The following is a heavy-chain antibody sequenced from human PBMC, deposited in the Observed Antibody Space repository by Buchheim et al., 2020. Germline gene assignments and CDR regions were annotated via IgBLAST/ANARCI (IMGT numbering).Heavy chain of an antibody. CDR1: GFTFSNYA. J-gene: IGHJ4*02. CDR2: ISDSGDST. CDR3: AKDLYSYAYGCFDY. V-gene: IGHV3-23*01. Sequence: EGQLLESGGVLVQPGESLRLSCAASGFTFSNYAMSWVRQAPGKGLEWVSAISDSGDSTYYADSVKGRFTISRDNSKNPLVLQMNSLRAEDTALYYCAKDLYSYAYGCFDYWGQGAL. D-gene: IGHD3-16*01.